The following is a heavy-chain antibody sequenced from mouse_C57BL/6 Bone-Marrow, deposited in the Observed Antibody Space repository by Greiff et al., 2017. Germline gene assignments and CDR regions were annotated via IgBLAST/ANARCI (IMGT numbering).Heavy chain of an antibody. J-gene: IGHJ1*03. CDR1: GYAFSSSW. Sequence: QVQLQQSGPELVKPGASVKISCKASGYAFSSSWMNWVKQRPGKGREWIGRIYPGDGDTNYNGKFKGKATLTADKSSSTAYMQLSSLTSEDSAVYFCARAGSSYRYFDVWGTGTTVTVSS. V-gene: IGHV1-82*01. CDR3: ARAGSSYRYFDV. D-gene: IGHD1-1*01. CDR2: IYPGDGDT.